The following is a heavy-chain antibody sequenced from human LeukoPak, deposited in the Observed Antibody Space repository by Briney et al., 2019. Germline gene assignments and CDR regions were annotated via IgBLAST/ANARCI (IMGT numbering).Heavy chain of an antibody. D-gene: IGHD6-19*01. CDR1: GGSFSGYY. CDR2: INHSGSN. J-gene: IGHJ4*02. V-gene: IGHV4-34*01. Sequence: PSETLTLTCAVYGGSFSGYYWRWLRQPPGKGLEWIGEINHSGSNNYNPSLKSRVSISVNTSKTHLSLKLSSVTAADTAVYYCAIWSSGSEYYFDYWGQGTLVTVSS. CDR3: AIWSSGSEYYFDY.